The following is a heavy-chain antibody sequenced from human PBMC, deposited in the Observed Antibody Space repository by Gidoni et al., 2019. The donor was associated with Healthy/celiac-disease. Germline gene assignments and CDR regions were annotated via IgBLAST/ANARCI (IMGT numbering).Heavy chain of an antibody. CDR3: ARSNPIYSSSSGIDY. J-gene: IGHJ4*02. V-gene: IGHV3-48*02. D-gene: IGHD6-6*01. Sequence: RQAPGKGLEWVSYISSSSSTIYYADSVKGRFTISRDNAKNSLYLQMNSLRDEDTAVYYCARSNPIYSSSSGIDYWDQGTLVTVSS. CDR2: ISSSSSTI.